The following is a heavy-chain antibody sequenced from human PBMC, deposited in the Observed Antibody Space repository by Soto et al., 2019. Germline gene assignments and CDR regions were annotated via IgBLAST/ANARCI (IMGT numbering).Heavy chain of an antibody. V-gene: IGHV3-30*18. J-gene: IGHJ4*02. Sequence: GGSLRLSCAASGFNFSDYAMHWVRQAPGKGLEWLAIISYAGSNKYSAGSVKGRFTISRDNSKNTLYLQMNSLRPEDTAVYYCAKDWATPVAGRFLDSWGQGTPVTVSS. CDR3: AKDWATPVAGRFLDS. CDR1: GFNFSDYA. D-gene: IGHD6-19*01. CDR2: ISYAGSNK.